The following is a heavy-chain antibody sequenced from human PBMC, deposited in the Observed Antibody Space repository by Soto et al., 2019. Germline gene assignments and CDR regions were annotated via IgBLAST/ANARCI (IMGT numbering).Heavy chain of an antibody. CDR1: GVSISSTSFN. Sequence: ETLSLTCSVAGVSISSTSFNWGWIREPPRKGLEWIRTLDYSGTAHYNPSLKRRINISADPSKNQVSLTLTSVTAADTAVYYCARQGSYWGQGALVTVSS. J-gene: IGHJ4*02. CDR3: ARQGSY. CDR2: LDYSGTA. V-gene: IGHV4-39*01.